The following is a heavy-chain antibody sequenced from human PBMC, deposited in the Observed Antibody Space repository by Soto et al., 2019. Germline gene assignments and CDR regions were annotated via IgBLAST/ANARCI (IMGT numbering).Heavy chain of an antibody. CDR2: ISSSSSYI. V-gene: IGHV3-21*01. D-gene: IGHD5-18*01. CDR3: ARRYSYGPGFVVRYFDS. J-gene: IGHJ4*02. CDR1: GFTFSSFS. Sequence: EVQLVESGGGLVKPGGSLRVSCAASGFTFSSFSMGWVRQAPGKGLEWVSDISSSSSYIHYSDSGKGRFPISRDNAKNSLSLQMNSLRAEDTAIYYCARRYSYGPGFVVRYFDSWGQGTLVTVSS.